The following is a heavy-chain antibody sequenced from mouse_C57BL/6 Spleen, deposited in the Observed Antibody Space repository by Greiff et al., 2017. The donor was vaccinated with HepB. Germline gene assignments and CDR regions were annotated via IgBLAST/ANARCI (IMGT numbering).Heavy chain of an antibody. V-gene: IGHV1-18*01. CDR1: GYTFTDYN. CDR2: INPNNGGT. Sequence: VQLQQSGPELVKPGASVKIPCKASGYTFTDYNMDWVKQSHGKSLEWIGDINPNNGGTIYNQKFKGKATLTVDKSSSTAYMELRSLTSEDTAVYDCARPSITTVASYYYAMDYWGQGTSVTVSS. D-gene: IGHD1-1*01. CDR3: ARPSITTVASYYYAMDY. J-gene: IGHJ4*01.